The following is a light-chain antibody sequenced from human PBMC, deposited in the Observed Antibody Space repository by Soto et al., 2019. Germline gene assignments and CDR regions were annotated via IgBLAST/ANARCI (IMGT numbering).Light chain of an antibody. Sequence: EIVMTQSPATLSVAPGEGATLSCSPSQSVDKDLAWYCEKPGQAPSILVYDASTRATGVPARFIGSWSGTECTLTITSLQSEDVSVYFCQQHGSSPWTFGQGTKVDIK. V-gene: IGKV3-15*01. CDR3: QQHGSSPWT. J-gene: IGKJ1*01. CDR1: QSVDKD. CDR2: DAS.